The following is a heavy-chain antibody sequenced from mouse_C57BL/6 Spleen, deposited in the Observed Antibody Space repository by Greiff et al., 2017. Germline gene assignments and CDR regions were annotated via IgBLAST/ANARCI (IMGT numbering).Heavy chain of an antibody. CDR3: ARLRGSSMYYFDY. Sequence: VQGVESGPELVKPGASVKISCKASGYAFSSYWMNWVKQRPGKGLEWIGRIYPGDGDTNYNGKFKGKATLTADKSSSTAYMQLSSLTSEDSAVYFCARLRGSSMYYFDYWGQGTTLTVSS. J-gene: IGHJ2*01. V-gene: IGHV1-82*01. CDR1: GYAFSSYW. CDR2: IYPGDGDT. D-gene: IGHD1-1*01.